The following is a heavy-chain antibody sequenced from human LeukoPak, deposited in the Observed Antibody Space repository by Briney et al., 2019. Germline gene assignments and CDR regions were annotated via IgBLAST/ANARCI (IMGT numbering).Heavy chain of an antibody. CDR1: GGSISSSSYY. J-gene: IGHJ5*02. V-gene: IGHV4-39*07. D-gene: IGHD5-12*01. Sequence: PSETLSLTCTVSGGSISSSSYYWGWIRQPPGKGLEWIGSIYYSGSTYYNPSLKSRVTISVDTSKNQFSLKLSSVTAADTAVYYCARGGRGYHNNWFDPWGQGTLVTVSS. CDR3: ARGGRGYHNNWFDP. CDR2: IYYSGST.